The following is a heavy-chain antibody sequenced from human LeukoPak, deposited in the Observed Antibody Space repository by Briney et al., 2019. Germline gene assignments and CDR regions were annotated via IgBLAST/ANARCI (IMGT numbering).Heavy chain of an antibody. CDR3: AKYSGSYYRYYFDY. V-gene: IGHV3-23*01. CDR2: ISGSGGST. D-gene: IGHD1-26*01. J-gene: IGHJ4*02. CDR1: GFTFSSYA. Sequence: GGSLRLSCAASGFTFSSYAMSWVRQAPGKGLEWVSAISGSGGSTYYADSVKGRFTISRDNSKNTLYLQMISLRAEDTALYYCAKYSGSYYRYYFDYWGQGTLVTVSS.